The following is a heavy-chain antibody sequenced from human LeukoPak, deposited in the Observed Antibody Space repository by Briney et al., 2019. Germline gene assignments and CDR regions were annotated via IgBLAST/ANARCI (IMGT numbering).Heavy chain of an antibody. CDR3: AKAAWGASGSYFFDH. J-gene: IGHJ4*02. CDR2: ISDSGYNT. CDR1: GFTFSSYA. Sequence: GGSLRLSCAASGFTFSSYAITWVSQPPGKGLEWVSGISDSGYNTYHADSVKGRFTISRDNPKNTLYLQMNSLRAEDTAVYYCAKAAWGASGSYFFDHWGQGTLVTVSS. D-gene: IGHD1-26*01. V-gene: IGHV3-23*01.